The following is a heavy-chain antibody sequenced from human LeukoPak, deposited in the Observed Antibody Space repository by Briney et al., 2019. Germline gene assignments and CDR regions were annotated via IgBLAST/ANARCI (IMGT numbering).Heavy chain of an antibody. CDR2: IHYSGST. V-gene: IGHV4-39*01. Sequence: SETLSLTCTVSGGSISSSSYFWGWIRQPPGKGLEWIGTIHYSGSTYYNPSLKRRVTISVDTSKNQFSMRLTSVTAADTAVFYCARSSGFFPFDQWGQGTLVAVSS. D-gene: IGHD6-19*01. CDR3: ARSSGFFPFDQ. J-gene: IGHJ4*02. CDR1: GGSISSSSYF.